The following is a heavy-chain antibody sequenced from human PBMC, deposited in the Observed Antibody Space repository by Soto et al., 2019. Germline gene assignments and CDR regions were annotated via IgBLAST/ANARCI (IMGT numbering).Heavy chain of an antibody. CDR1: VFTFSSYA. CDR3: VKDYYDSSGYYSRYYYYGMDV. J-gene: IGHJ6*02. D-gene: IGHD3-22*01. CDR2: ISSSGGST. Sequence: GGSLRLSCSASVFTFSSYAMHWVRQAPGKGLEYVSAISSSGGSTYYADSVKGRFTISRDNSKNTLYLQMSSLRAEDTAVYYCVKDYYDSSGYYSRYYYYGMDVWGQGTTVTVSS. V-gene: IGHV3-64D*06.